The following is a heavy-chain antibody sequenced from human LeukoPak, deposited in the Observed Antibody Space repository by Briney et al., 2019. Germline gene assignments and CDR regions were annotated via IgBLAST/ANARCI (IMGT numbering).Heavy chain of an antibody. J-gene: IGHJ4*02. CDR2: ISRSGGST. CDR3: AKGQGSTTGRFEY. CDR1: GFTFSSYA. Sequence: GGSLRLSCAASGFTFSSYAMSWVRQAPGKGLEWVSGISRSGGSTYYADSVKGRFTISRDNSKNTLYLQMNSLRVEDTAVYYCAKGQGSTTGRFEYWGQGTLVTVSS. D-gene: IGHD1-1*01. V-gene: IGHV3-23*01.